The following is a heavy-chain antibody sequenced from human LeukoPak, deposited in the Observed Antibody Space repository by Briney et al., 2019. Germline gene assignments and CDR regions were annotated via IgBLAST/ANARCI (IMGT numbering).Heavy chain of an antibody. D-gene: IGHD3-22*01. CDR2: IYHSGST. CDR3: ARMASRKYYYDSSGSEAFDI. Sequence: SETLSLTCTVSGGSISSSSYYWGWIRQPPGKGLEWIGEIYHSGSTNYNPSLKSRVTISVDKSKNQFSLKLNSVTAADTAVYYCARMASRKYYYDSSGSEAFDIWGQGTMVTVSS. V-gene: IGHV4-39*07. J-gene: IGHJ3*02. CDR1: GGSISSSSYY.